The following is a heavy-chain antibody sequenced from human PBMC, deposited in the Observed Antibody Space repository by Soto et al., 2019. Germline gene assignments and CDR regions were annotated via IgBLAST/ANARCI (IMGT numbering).Heavy chain of an antibody. CDR2: IYPGGSI. Sequence: QVQLQESGPGLVKPSGTLSLTCAVSDGSISSSNWWNWVRQPPGKGLEWIGEIYPGGSINYNPSLKSRLTISVDKSKNQISLNLTSVTAADTAVYYCASADFDYWGQGTPVTVSS. V-gene: IGHV4-4*02. CDR3: ASADFDY. J-gene: IGHJ4*02. CDR1: DGSISSSNW.